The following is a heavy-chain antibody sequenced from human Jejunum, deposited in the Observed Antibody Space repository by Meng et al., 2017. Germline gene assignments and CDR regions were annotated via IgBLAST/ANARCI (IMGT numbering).Heavy chain of an antibody. J-gene: IGHJ4*02. CDR3: ARSAYS. Sequence: GASLKISCAASGFTVSQNYMTWVRQAPGKGLEWVSVIYTGGDAYYADSVKGRFTFSRDNSRNMVYLQLNSLRPEDTAVYYCARSAYSWGQGTLVTVSS. CDR2: IYTGGDA. CDR1: GFTVSQNY. V-gene: IGHV3-66*02.